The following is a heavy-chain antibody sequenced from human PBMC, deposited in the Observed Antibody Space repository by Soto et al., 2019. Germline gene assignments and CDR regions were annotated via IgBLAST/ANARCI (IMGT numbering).Heavy chain of an antibody. CDR3: ATGSYYYESSGYYPDY. V-gene: IGHV1-3*01. CDR2: INAGNGNP. J-gene: IGHJ4*02. D-gene: IGHD3-22*01. CDR1: GYTFSNYA. Sequence: ASVKVSCKASGYTFSNYAIHWVRQAPGQRLEWMGWINAGNGNPKYSQKFQDRVTISRDTSATTAYMEMSSLRSEDTAVYYCATGSYYYESSGYYPDYWGQGTLVTVSS.